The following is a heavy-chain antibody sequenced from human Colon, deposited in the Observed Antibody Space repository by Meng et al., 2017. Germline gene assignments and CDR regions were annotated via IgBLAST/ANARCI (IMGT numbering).Heavy chain of an antibody. J-gene: IGHJ4*02. CDR1: CSSFSGYY. V-gene: IGHV4-34*01. CDR3: ARSSGTPVAGTMRGVYYFDY. CDR2: INDRGST. Sequence: LEHRVTLTRNCAVYCSSFSGYYWGWIRRTPGKGREWMWEINDRGSTNYNPPLQSRVTISVDTSKNQFSLKLSSVTAADTAGYYCARSSGTPVAGTMRGVYYFDYWGQGTLVTVSS. D-gene: IGHD6-19*01.